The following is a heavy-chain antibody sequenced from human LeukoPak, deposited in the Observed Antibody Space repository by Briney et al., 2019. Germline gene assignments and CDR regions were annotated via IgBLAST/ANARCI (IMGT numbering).Heavy chain of an antibody. CDR2: INLKTANG. J-gene: IGHJ2*01. D-gene: IGHD5-24*01. CDR3: ARRAARWQFDL. CDR1: GFNFDHYA. Sequence: GRCVSLSCPGSGFNFDHYAMHWFRQAAGRGLAGDEGINLKTANGIYADSVKGRLTISRDNAKSSLYLQMSSLRAEDTALYYCARRAARWQFDLWGRGTLLTVSS. V-gene: IGHV3-9*01.